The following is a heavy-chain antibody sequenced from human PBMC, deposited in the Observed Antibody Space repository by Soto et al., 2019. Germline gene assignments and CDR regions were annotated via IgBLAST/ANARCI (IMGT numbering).Heavy chain of an antibody. CDR2: IYHSGST. J-gene: IGHJ3*01. Sequence: SETLSLTCTVSGGSISSSNWWSWVRQPPGKGLEWIGEIYHSGSTYYNPSLKSRVTISVDTSKNQFSLKLSSVTAADTAVYYCARMIGGYEAFDLWGRGTMVSVSS. CDR3: ARMIGGYEAFDL. CDR1: GGSISSSNW. V-gene: IGHV4-4*02. D-gene: IGHD6-25*01.